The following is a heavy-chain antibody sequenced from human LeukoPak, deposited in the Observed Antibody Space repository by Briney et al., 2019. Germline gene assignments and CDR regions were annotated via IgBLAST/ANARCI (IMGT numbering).Heavy chain of an antibody. CDR3: AKETSEMTTTHGRFDP. Sequence: GGSLRLSCAASGFTFSSHGMHWVRQAPGKGLEWVAVIWYDGSDKYYGDSVKGRFTISRDNSKNTLYLQMNSLRAEDTAVYYCAKETSEMTTTHGRFDPWGQGTPVIVSS. V-gene: IGHV3-33*06. J-gene: IGHJ5*02. CDR2: IWYDGSDK. CDR1: GFTFSSHG. D-gene: IGHD5-24*01.